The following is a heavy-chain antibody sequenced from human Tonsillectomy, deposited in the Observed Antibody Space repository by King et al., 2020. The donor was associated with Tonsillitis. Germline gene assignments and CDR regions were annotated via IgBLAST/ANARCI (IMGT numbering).Heavy chain of an antibody. CDR3: AKNWGLWF. Sequence: VQLVESGGGLVQPGGSLRLSCAASGFTFSGCWMHWVRQAPGKGLVWVSRINSDGDSTDYADSVKGRFTISRDNAKDTLFLQMNSLRAEDTAVYYCAKNWGLWFGGQGTLVTVSS. J-gene: IGHJ4*02. CDR1: GFTFSGCW. D-gene: IGHD3-10*01. V-gene: IGHV3-74*01. CDR2: INSDGDST.